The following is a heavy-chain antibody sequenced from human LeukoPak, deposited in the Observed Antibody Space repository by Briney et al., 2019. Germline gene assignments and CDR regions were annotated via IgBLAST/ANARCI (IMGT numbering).Heavy chain of an antibody. CDR2: IYYSGST. CDR1: GGSISSSSYY. Sequence: PSETLSLTCTVSGGSISSSSYYWGWIRQPPGKGLEWIGSIYYSGSTYYNPSLKSRVTISVDTSKNQFSLKLSSVTAADTAVYYCARHDGNSGSYSPLDAFDIWGQGTMVTVSS. CDR3: ARHDGNSGSYSPLDAFDI. J-gene: IGHJ3*02. D-gene: IGHD1-26*01. V-gene: IGHV4-39*01.